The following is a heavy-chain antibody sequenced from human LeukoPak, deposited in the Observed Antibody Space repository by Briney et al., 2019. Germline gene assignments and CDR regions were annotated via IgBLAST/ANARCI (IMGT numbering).Heavy chain of an antibody. CDR1: GGTFSSYA. CDR2: IIPIFGTA. J-gene: IGHJ4*02. D-gene: IGHD2-2*01. Sequence: ASVTVSCKASGGTFSSYAISWVRQPPGQGLEWMGGIIPIFGTANYAQKFQGRVTITADESTSTAYMELSSLRSEDTAVYYCARLGYCSSTSCSPEYWGQGTLVTVSS. CDR3: ARLGYCSSTSCSPEY. V-gene: IGHV1-69*13.